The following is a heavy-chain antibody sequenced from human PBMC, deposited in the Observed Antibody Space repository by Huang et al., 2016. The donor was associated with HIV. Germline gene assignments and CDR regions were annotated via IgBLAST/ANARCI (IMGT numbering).Heavy chain of an antibody. CDR3: ARDHHDFWRGYRRMYFFDH. CDR1: GGSISTHY. J-gene: IGHJ4*02. CDR2: IDSSGGT. V-gene: IGHV4-59*11. Sequence: QVQLQESGPGLVKPSETLSLTCTVSGGSISTHYWSWIRQPPGKGLEWIGSIDSSGGTNYSPSRKSIVTIVLDTSKNQFSLRVNSVTAADTAMYYCARDHHDFWRGYRRMYFFDHWGQGTLVTVSS. D-gene: IGHD3-3*01.